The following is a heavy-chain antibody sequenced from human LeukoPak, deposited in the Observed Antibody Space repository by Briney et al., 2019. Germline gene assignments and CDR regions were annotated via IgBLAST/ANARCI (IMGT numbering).Heavy chain of an antibody. CDR3: ARGIYDSSGYYYGLDV. CDR1: GFTFSSYG. J-gene: IGHJ6*02. Sequence: GGSLRLSCAASGFTFSSYGMHWVRQAPGKGPEWVAFIRYDGSNKYYADSVKGRFTISRDNAKNSLYLQMNSLRAEDTAVYYCARGIYDSSGYYYGLDVWGQGTTVTVSS. D-gene: IGHD3-22*01. V-gene: IGHV3-33*08. CDR2: IRYDGSNK.